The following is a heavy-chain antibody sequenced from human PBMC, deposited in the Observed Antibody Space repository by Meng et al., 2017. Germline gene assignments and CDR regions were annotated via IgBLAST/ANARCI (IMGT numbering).Heavy chain of an antibody. CDR2: IYYSGST. J-gene: IGHJ3*02. D-gene: IGHD4-23*01. CDR1: GGPISSYY. Sequence: SETLSLTCTVSGGPISSYYWSWIRQPPGKGLEWIGYIYYSGSTNYNPSLKSRVTISVDTSKNQFSLKLSSVTAADTAVYYCARHRGGLERSGNSGDDAFDIWGQGTMVTVSS. V-gene: IGHV4-59*01. CDR3: ARHRGGLERSGNSGDDAFDI.